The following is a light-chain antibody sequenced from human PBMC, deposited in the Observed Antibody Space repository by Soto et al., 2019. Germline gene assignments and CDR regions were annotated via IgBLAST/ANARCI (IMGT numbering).Light chain of an antibody. Sequence: DIQMTQSPSSLSASVGDRVTITCRASQSISSYLNLYQQKPGKAPKLPIYAASSLQSGVPSRFSGSGSGTDFTLTISSLQPEDFATYYCQQSYSTPLTFGGGTKVDI. CDR1: QSISSY. V-gene: IGKV1-39*01. J-gene: IGKJ4*01. CDR3: QQSYSTPLT. CDR2: AAS.